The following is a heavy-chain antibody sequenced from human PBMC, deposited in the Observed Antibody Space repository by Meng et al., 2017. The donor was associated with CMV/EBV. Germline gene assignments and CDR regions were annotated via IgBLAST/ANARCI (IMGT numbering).Heavy chain of an antibody. J-gene: IGHJ4*02. Sequence: GESLKISCAASGFTFSSYAMSWVRQAPGKGLEWVSAISGSGGSTYYADSVKGRFTISRDNSKNTLYLQMNSLRAEDTAVYYCAKELVTYYYDSSGWDYWGQGTLVTVSS. D-gene: IGHD3-22*01. CDR2: ISGSGGST. CDR3: AKELVTYYYDSSGWDY. V-gene: IGHV3-23*01. CDR1: GFTFSSYA.